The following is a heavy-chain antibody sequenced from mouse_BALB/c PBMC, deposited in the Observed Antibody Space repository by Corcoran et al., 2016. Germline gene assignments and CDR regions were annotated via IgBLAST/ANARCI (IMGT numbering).Heavy chain of an antibody. D-gene: IGHD2-10*02. CDR1: GYTFTDYN. J-gene: IGHJ3*01. CDR3: ARDEYGNYKFAY. Sequence: EVQLQQFGAELVKPGASVKISCKASGYTFTDYNMDWVKQSHGKSLEWIGDINPNYDSTSYNKKWKRKATLTVDKSSSTPYMELRSLTSEDTAVYYCARDEYGNYKFAYWGQGTLVTVSA. CDR2: INPNYDST. V-gene: IGHV1-18*01.